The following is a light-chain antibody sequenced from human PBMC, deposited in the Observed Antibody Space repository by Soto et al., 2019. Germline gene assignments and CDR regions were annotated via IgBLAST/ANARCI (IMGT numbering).Light chain of an antibody. J-gene: IGLJ2*01. CDR3: CSYADNDVR. CDR1: STDVGGFKY. Sequence: QSALTQPRSVSGTPGQSVTISCTGTSTDVGGFKYVSWYQQHPGKAPKLIIFDASKRPSGVPDRFSGSKSGYTASLTISGLQGEDEADYYGCSYADNDVRFGGGTQLTVL. CDR2: DAS. V-gene: IGLV2-11*01.